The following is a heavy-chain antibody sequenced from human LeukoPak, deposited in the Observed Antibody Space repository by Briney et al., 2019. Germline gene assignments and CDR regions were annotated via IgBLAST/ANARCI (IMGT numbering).Heavy chain of an antibody. CDR1: GFTFSSYA. J-gene: IGHJ4*02. Sequence: LRLSCAASGFTFSSYAMSWIRQHPGKGLEWIGYIYYSGSTYYNPSLKSRVTISVDTSKNQFSLKLSSVTAADTAVYYCARDLGGVVYFDYWGQGTLVTVSS. D-gene: IGHD3-16*01. CDR2: IYYSGST. V-gene: IGHV4-31*02. CDR3: ARDLGGVVYFDY.